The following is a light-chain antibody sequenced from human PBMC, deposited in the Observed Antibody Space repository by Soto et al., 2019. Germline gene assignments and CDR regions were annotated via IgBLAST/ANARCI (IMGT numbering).Light chain of an antibody. V-gene: IGLV2-23*02. CDR2: EVS. Sequence: QSALTQPASVSGSPGQSITISCTGTSSDVGSYNLVSWYQQRPGKAPKLMIYEVSKRPSGVSTRFSGSKSGNTASLTICGLHDVDEADYFCSSYTSSNTLIFGGGTKVXVL. CDR1: SSDVGSYNL. J-gene: IGLJ2*01. CDR3: SSYTSSNTLI.